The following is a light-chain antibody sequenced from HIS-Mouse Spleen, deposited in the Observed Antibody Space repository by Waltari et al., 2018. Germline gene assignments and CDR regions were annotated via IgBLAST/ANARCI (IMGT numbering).Light chain of an antibody. CDR3: QQYYSTPYT. J-gene: IGKJ2*01. V-gene: IGKV4-1*01. CDR2: WAP. CDR1: QSVLYSPNNKNY. Sequence: DIVMTQSPDSLAVSLGERATINCKSRQSVLYSPNNKNYLAWYQQKPGQPPELLIEWAPTRESGVPDRFSGSGSGTDFTLTISSLQAEDVAVYYCQQYYSTPYTFGQGTKLEIK.